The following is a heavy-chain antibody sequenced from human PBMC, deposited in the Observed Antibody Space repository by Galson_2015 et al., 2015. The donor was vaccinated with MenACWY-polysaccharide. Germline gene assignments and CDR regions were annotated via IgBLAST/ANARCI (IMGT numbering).Heavy chain of an antibody. V-gene: IGHV3-23*01. CDR3: TKYVGYCTSISCSRAFDV. D-gene: IGHD2-2*01. CDR2: IDGGSIGT. Sequence: SLRLSCAASGFTFSNYAMVWVRQAPGKGLEWVSTIDGGSIGTYYADSVRGRFTISRDNSKNTLYLQMNSLRAEDTALYYCTKYVGYCTSISCSRAFDVWGQGTMVTVSS. J-gene: IGHJ3*01. CDR1: GFTFSNYA.